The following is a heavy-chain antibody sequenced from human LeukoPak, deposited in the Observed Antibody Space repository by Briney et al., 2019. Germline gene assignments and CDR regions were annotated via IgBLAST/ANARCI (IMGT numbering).Heavy chain of an antibody. D-gene: IGHD4-11*01. V-gene: IGHV1-2*02. CDR3: ARASVDYSNPFDY. CDR2: INPNSGGT. CDR1: GYTFTSYY. Sequence: ASVKVSCKASGYTFTSYYMHWVRQAPGQGLEWMGWINPNSGGTNYAQKFQGRVTMTRDTSISTAYMELSRLRSDDTAVYYCARASVDYSNPFDYWGQGTLVTVSS. J-gene: IGHJ4*02.